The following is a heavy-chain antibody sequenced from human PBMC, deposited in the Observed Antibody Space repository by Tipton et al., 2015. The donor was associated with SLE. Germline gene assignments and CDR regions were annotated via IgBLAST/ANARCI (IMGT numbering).Heavy chain of an antibody. D-gene: IGHD1-26*01. CDR3: VKEGRLWEEGDFDY. CDR1: GGSISSSTYY. V-gene: IGHV4-39*07. CDR2: IYYSGST. Sequence: TLSLTCTVSGGSISSSTYYWGWIRQPPGKGLEWIGNIYYSGSTYYNPSLKSRVTMSVDTSKNQFSLKLTSVTAADTAVYYCVKEGRLWEEGDFDYWGQGTLVTVSS. J-gene: IGHJ4*02.